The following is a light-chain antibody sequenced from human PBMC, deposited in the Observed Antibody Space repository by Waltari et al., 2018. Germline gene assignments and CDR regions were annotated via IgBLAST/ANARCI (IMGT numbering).Light chain of an antibody. CDR1: KLGDKY. CDR3: QAWDDTTVV. V-gene: IGLV3-1*01. J-gene: IGLJ2*01. CDR2: SDD. Sequence: SYDLTQPPSVSASPGQTASIACFGDKLGDKYVSWYQQKPGQSPVAVIYSDDKRPSGVPERFSGSNSGNTATLTIGGTQTTDEGDYYCQAWDDTTVVFGAGTKVTV.